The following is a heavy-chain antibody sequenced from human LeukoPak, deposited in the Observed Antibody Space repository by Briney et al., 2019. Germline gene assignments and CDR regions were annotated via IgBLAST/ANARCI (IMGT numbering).Heavy chain of an antibody. CDR1: GFTVSNNE. CDR3: RGWLTVPSFDI. D-gene: IGHD2-21*02. Sequence: PGGSLRLSCAASGFTVSNNEMSWVRQAPGKRLEWLSVLYSGGIIYYADSVKGRFTISRDNSKNTLYLEMNGLRAEDTAMYYCRGWLTVPSFDIWGRGTMVTVSS. V-gene: IGHV3-66*01. CDR2: LYSGGII. J-gene: IGHJ3*02.